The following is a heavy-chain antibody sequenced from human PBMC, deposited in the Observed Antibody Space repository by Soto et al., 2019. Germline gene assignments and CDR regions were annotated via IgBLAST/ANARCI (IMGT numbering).Heavy chain of an antibody. CDR2: IYYSGST. CDR1: GGSISRYY. J-gene: IGHJ4*02. Sequence: SETLSLTCTGAGGSISRYYWSWSRQPPGKGLEWIGYIYYSGSTNYNPSLKSRVTISVDTSKNQFSLKLNSMTAADTAVYYCARHNYGSGSTYFDYWGQGTLVTVSS. D-gene: IGHD3-10*01. CDR3: ARHNYGSGSTYFDY. V-gene: IGHV4-59*08.